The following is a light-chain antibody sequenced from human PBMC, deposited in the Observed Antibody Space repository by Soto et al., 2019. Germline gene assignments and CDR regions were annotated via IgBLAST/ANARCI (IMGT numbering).Light chain of an antibody. CDR1: QSVSSNY. Sequence: EIVLTQSPGTLSLSPGERATLSCRASQSVSSNYLAWYQQKPGQAPRLLIYGSSSRATGIPDRFSGSGSGTDFTLTISSLEPEDFAVYYWQQYGTSPYSCGRGIKLEI. J-gene: IGKJ2*03. CDR2: GSS. V-gene: IGKV3-20*01. CDR3: QQYGTSPYS.